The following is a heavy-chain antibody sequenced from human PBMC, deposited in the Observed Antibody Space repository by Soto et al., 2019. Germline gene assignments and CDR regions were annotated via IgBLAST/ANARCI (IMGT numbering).Heavy chain of an antibody. J-gene: IGHJ5*02. CDR3: AKGWVGGDYDPNWFDP. D-gene: IGHD4-17*01. Sequence: GGSLRLSCAASGFTFSSCAMSWVRQAPGKGLEWVSAISGSGGSTYYADSVKGRFTISRDNSKNTLYLQMNSLRAEDTAVYYCAKGWVGGDYDPNWFDPWGQGTLVTV. CDR2: ISGSGGST. V-gene: IGHV3-23*01. CDR1: GFTFSSCA.